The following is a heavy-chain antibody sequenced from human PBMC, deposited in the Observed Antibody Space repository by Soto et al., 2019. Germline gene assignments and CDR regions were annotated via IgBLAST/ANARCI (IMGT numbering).Heavy chain of an antibody. J-gene: IGHJ4*02. V-gene: IGHV1-69*02. CDR2: IIPILGIA. CDR3: ARGAAGIAVAGPSYDFDY. Sequence: QVQLVQSGAEVKKPGSSVKVSCKASGGTFSSYSISWVRQAPGQGLEWMGRIIPILGIANYAQKLQGRVTITADKSTRKAYMELSSLRSEDTAVYYCARGAAGIAVAGPSYDFDYWGQGTLVTVSS. CDR1: GGTFSSYS. D-gene: IGHD6-19*01.